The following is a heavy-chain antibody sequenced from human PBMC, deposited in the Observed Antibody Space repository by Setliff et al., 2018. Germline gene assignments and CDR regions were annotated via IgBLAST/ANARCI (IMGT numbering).Heavy chain of an antibody. V-gene: IGHV3-64*02. Sequence: PGGSLRLSCAASGFTFSSYAMHWVRQAPGKGLEYVSAISSNGGNIYYADSVKGRFAISRDNSKNTLYLQVGSLRTDDVAVYYCARKPSYENYFDYWGQGTLVTGSS. CDR1: GFTFSSYA. CDR2: ISSNGGNI. J-gene: IGHJ4*02. D-gene: IGHD3-22*01. CDR3: ARKPSYENYFDY.